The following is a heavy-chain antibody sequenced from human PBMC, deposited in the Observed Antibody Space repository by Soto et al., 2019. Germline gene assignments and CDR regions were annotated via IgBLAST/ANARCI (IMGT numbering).Heavy chain of an antibody. Sequence: QVQLVQSGAEVKKPGASVKVSCKASGYTFTSYGISWVRQAPGKGLEWMGLISAYNGNTNYAQKLQGRVTMTTDTSPSTAYSELRSLRSDDTAVYYCPSVHQLPYSEYFQHCGQGTLVTVAS. V-gene: IGHV1-18*01. D-gene: IGHD2-2*01. CDR3: PSVHQLPYSEYFQH. CDR1: GYTFTSYG. CDR2: ISAYNGNT. J-gene: IGHJ1*01.